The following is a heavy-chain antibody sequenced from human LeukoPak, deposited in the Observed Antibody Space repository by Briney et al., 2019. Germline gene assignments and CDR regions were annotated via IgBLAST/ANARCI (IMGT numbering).Heavy chain of an antibody. J-gene: IGHJ4*02. CDR1: GGSISSYY. V-gene: IGHV4-59*01. D-gene: IGHD3-10*01. Sequence: SETLSLTCTVSGGSISSYYWSWIRQPPGKGLEWIGYIYYSGSTNYNPSLKSRVPISVDTSKNQFSLKLSSVTAADTAVYYCARHGRRMVRGNYYFDYWGQGTLVTVSS. CDR2: IYYSGST. CDR3: ARHGRRMVRGNYYFDY.